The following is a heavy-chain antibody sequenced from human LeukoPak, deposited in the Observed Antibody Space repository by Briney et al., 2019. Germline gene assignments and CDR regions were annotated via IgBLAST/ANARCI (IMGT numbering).Heavy chain of an antibody. CDR3: ARGRSPLYYYGSGNAWYYYMDV. V-gene: IGHV1-8*03. Sequence: ASVKVSCKASGYTFTSYDINWVRQATGQGLEWMGWMNPNSGNTGYAQKFQGRVTITRNTSISTAYMELGSLRSEDTAVYYCARGRSPLYYYGSGNAWYYYMDVWGKGTTVTVSS. CDR1: GYTFTSYD. D-gene: IGHD3-10*01. CDR2: MNPNSGNT. J-gene: IGHJ6*03.